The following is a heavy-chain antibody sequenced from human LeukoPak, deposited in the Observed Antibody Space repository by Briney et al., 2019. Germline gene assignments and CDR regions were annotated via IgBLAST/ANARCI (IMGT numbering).Heavy chain of an antibody. J-gene: IGHJ4*02. V-gene: IGHV4-61*05. D-gene: IGHD6-19*01. CDR1: GGSISSSSYY. CDR2: IYYSGST. Sequence: PSETLSLTCTVSGGSISSSSYYWSWIRQPPGKGLEWIGYIYYSGSTNYNPSLKSRVTISVDTSKNQFSLKLSSVTAADTAVYYCARQGASGWFPHYFDYWGQGTLVTVSS. CDR3: ARQGASGWFPHYFDY.